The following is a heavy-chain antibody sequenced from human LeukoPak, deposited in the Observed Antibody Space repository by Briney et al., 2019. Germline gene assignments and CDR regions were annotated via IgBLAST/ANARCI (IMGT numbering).Heavy chain of an antibody. V-gene: IGHV3-23*01. D-gene: IGHD1-26*01. CDR3: AKYGPQDSGSSHFDY. Sequence: GALRLSCAASGFTFSSYAMSWVRQAPGKGLEWGSAIRGSGSSTHYADSVKGRFTTSRHNSKNTLLLQMNSLRAEDTAIYYCAKYGPQDSGSSHFDYWGQGALVTVSS. J-gene: IGHJ4*02. CDR2: IRGSGSST. CDR1: GFTFSSYA.